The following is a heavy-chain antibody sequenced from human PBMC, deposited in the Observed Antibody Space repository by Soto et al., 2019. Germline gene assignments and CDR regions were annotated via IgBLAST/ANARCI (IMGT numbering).Heavy chain of an antibody. CDR2: ISGSGGST. CDR3: AKDLGLGYCSTTSCYFDY. J-gene: IGHJ4*02. CDR1: GFTFSSYA. Sequence: EVQLLESGGGLVQPGGSLRLSCAASGFTFSSYAMSWVRQAPGKGLEWVSAISGSGGSTYYADSVKGRFTISRDNSKNTQYLQMNSLRAEDTAVYYCAKDLGLGYCSTTSCYFDYWGQGTLVTVSS. V-gene: IGHV3-23*01. D-gene: IGHD2-2*01.